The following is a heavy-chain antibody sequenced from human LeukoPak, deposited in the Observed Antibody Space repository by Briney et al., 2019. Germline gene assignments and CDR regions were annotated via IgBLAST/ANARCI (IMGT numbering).Heavy chain of an antibody. CDR1: GASISSDNYF. Sequence: SETLSLTCTVSGASISSDNYFWSWIRQHPGKGLEWIGYIYYSGNTYYNPSLESRVTMSVDTSKNQFSLKLSSVTAADTAVYYCAREVIAAAGSDAFDMWGQGTMVTVSS. CDR3: AREVIAAAGSDAFDM. V-gene: IGHV4-31*03. D-gene: IGHD6-13*01. J-gene: IGHJ3*02. CDR2: IYYSGNT.